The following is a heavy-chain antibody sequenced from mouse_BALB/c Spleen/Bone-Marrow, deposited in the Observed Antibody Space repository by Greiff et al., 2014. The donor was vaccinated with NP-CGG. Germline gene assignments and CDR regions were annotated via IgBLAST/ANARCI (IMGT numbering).Heavy chain of an antibody. CDR2: ISNGGTYT. CDR3: ARSGERYGAMDY. D-gene: IGHD1-1*02. Sequence: SLKLSCAASGFTFSDFYMFWFRQTPEKRLEWVATISNGGTYTYYPDSVKGRFTISRDNAKNNLYLQMSSLKSEDTAMYYCARSGERYGAMDYWGQGTSVTVTS. CDR1: GFTFSDFY. V-gene: IGHV5-4*02. J-gene: IGHJ4*01.